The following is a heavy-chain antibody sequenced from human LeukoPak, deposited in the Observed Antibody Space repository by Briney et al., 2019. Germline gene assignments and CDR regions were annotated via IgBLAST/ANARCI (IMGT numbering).Heavy chain of an antibody. V-gene: IGHV4-39*01. J-gene: IGHJ4*02. CDR1: GGLITSTIHY. D-gene: IGHD6-19*01. CDR3: ARHPTVKRGAVASNFDY. Sequence: SETLSLTCSVSGGLITSTIHYWAWIRQPPGQGLERIASIYYNGITYYNASLASRVTMSVDTSRNQFSLRLSSVSAADTSVYYCARHPTVKRGAVASNFDYWGQGTLVTVSS. CDR2: IYYNGIT.